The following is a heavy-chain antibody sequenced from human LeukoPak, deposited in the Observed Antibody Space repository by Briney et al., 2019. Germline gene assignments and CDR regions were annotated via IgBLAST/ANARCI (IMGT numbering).Heavy chain of an antibody. CDR2: IIPILGTA. J-gene: IGHJ4*02. CDR3: ARSGATSAGDFDY. CDR1: GGTFSSYA. Sequence: SVKVSCKASGGTFSSYAISWVRQAPGQGLEWMGGIIPILGTANYAQKFQGRVTITTDESTSTAYMELSSLRSEDTAVYYCARSGATSAGDFDYWGQGTLVTVSS. D-gene: IGHD1-26*01. V-gene: IGHV1-69*05.